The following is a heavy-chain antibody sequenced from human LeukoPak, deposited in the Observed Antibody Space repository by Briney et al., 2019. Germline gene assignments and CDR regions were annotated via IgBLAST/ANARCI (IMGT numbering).Heavy chain of an antibody. CDR1: GYTLTELS. D-gene: IGHD2-15*01. CDR2: FDPEHGET. CDR3: AREAGACSGGSCYWFDP. Sequence: ASVKVSCKVSGYTLTELSIHWVRQAPGKGLEWMGGFDPEHGETIYAQKFQGRVTMTEDTSTDTAYMELSSLRSEDTAVYYCAREAGACSGGSCYWFDPWGQGTLVTVSS. J-gene: IGHJ5*02. V-gene: IGHV1-24*01.